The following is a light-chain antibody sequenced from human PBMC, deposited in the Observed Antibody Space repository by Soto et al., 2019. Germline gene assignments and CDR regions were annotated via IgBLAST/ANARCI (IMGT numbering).Light chain of an antibody. J-gene: IGKJ1*01. CDR3: QQSYSTTWT. V-gene: IGKV1-39*01. CDR1: QSISNW. CDR2: AAS. Sequence: DIQMTQSPSTLSASVGDRLTITFRASQSISNWLAWYQQRPGKAPKLLIFAASSLQSGVPSRFSGSGSETDFTLTISSLQPEDFATYSCQQSYSTTWTFGQGTKVDIK.